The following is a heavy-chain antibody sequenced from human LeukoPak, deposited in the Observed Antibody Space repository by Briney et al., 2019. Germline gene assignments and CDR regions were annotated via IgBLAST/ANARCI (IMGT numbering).Heavy chain of an antibody. V-gene: IGHV1-2*02. CDR1: GYTFTGYN. CDR3: ARGGFLEQIDYYYYGMDV. J-gene: IGHJ6*01. CDR2: INPNSGGT. D-gene: IGHD3-3*01. Sequence: ASVKVSCKASGYTFTGYNMHWVRQAPGQGLEWMGWINPNSGGTNYAQKSRGRVTMTRDTSISTAYMELSRLRSDDTAVYYCARGGFLEQIDYYYYGMDVWGQGTTVTVSS.